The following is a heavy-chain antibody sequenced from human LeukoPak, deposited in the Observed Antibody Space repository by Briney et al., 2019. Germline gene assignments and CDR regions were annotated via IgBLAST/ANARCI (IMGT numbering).Heavy chain of an antibody. D-gene: IGHD2-21*02. CDR1: GFTFSSYW. CDR3: AREAAPYCGGDCYWNNYFDY. V-gene: IGHV3-7*01. Sequence: PGGSLRLSCAASGFTFSSYWMSWVRQAPGKGLEWVANIKQDGSEKYYVDSVKGRFTISRDNAKNSLYLQMNSLRAEDTAVYYCAREAAPYCGGDCYWNNYFDYWGQGTLVTVSS. J-gene: IGHJ4*02. CDR2: IKQDGSEK.